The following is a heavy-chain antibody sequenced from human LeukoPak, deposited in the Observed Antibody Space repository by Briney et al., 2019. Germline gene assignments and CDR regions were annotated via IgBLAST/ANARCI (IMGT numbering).Heavy chain of an antibody. D-gene: IGHD2-2*01. CDR1: GFTSSSHW. CDR3: AKGGYCSATRCYVGKGMDD. Sequence: GGSLRPSCAPSGFTSSSHWMHWVRQAPGKGLFWFSRINSDGSSTSYADSVKGRFTISRDNAKNTLYLQMNSLRAEDTAVYYCAKGGYCSATRCYVGKGMDDWGQGTLVTVSS. V-gene: IGHV3-74*01. J-gene: IGHJ4*02. CDR2: INSDGSST.